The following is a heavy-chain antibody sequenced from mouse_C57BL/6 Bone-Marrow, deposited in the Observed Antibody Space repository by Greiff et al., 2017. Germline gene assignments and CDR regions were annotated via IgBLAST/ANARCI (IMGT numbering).Heavy chain of an antibody. J-gene: IGHJ1*03. CDR3: VRRGGSRVVAHFDV. D-gene: IGHD1-1*01. CDR1: GYTFTSYW. V-gene: IGHV1-69*01. CDR2: IDPSDSST. Sequence: QVQLQQPGAELVMPGASVKLSCTASGYTFTSYWMHWVKQRPGQGLEWIGEIDPSDSSTNYNQKFQGKSTLTVDKSSSTAYMQLISLTSEDSAVYCCVRRGGSRVVAHFDVWVTRTTVTVSS.